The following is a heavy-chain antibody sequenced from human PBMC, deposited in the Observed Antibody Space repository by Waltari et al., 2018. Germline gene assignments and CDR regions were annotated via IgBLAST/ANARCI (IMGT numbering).Heavy chain of an antibody. CDR1: GFTFSSYS. J-gene: IGHJ3*02. CDR3: ARDKDMRYSSGWYGAFDI. D-gene: IGHD6-19*01. CDR2: ISSSSSTI. V-gene: IGHV3-48*04. Sequence: EVQLVESGGGLVQPGGSLRLSCAASGFTFSSYSMNWVRQAPGTGLEWVSYISSSSSTIYYADSVKGRFTISRDNAKNSLYLQMNSLRAEDTAVYYCARDKDMRYSSGWYGAFDIWGQGTMVTVSS.